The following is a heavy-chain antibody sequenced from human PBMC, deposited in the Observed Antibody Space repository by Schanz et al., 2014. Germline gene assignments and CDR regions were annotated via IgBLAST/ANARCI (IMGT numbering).Heavy chain of an antibody. CDR3: AKDCPSDYGDHCFDF. CDR1: GFTFSSYG. D-gene: IGHD4-17*01. Sequence: QVQLVESGGGVVQPGRSLRLSCAASGFTFSSYGMHWVRQVPGKGLEWVAVVCYDGSKKYYADSVKGRFTISRDNSKNTLYLQMNSLRAEDTAVYYCAKDCPSDYGDHCFDFWGQGTLVTVSS. CDR2: VCYDGSKK. J-gene: IGHJ4*02. V-gene: IGHV3-33*06.